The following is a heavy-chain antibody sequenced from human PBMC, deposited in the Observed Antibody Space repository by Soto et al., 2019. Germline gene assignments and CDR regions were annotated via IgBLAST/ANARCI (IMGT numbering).Heavy chain of an antibody. Sequence: SETLSLTCTVSGGSISSGGYYWSWIRQHPGKGLEWIGYIYYSGSTYYNPSLKSRVTISVDTSKNQFSLKLSSVTAADTAVYYFAREPSRCSSTSFYHNFDYWGQGTLVTVSS. V-gene: IGHV4-31*03. CDR1: GGSISSGGYY. CDR2: IYYSGST. J-gene: IGHJ4*02. D-gene: IGHD2-2*01. CDR3: AREPSRCSSTSFYHNFDY.